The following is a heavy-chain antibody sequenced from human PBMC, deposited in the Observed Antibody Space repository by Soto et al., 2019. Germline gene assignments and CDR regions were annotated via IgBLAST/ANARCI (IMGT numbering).Heavy chain of an antibody. D-gene: IGHD6-13*01. CDR3: AKDQAAAGTISRYFQH. J-gene: IGHJ1*01. CDR1: GFIFSTYA. Sequence: PGGSLRLSCAASGFIFSTYAMSWVRQAPGKGLEWVSGISGSGGTTYYADSVKGRFTISRDNSKNTLYLQVNSLRVEDTAVYYCAKDQAAAGTISRYFQHWGQGTLVTVSS. V-gene: IGHV3-23*01. CDR2: ISGSGGTT.